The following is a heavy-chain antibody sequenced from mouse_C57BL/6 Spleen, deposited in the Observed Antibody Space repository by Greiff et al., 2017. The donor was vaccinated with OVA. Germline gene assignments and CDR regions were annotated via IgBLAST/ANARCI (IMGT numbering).Heavy chain of an antibody. D-gene: IGHD1-1*01. V-gene: IGHV2-4*01. J-gene: IGHJ1*03. CDR2: IWSGGST. CDR3: AKNGYYGSSSYFDV. Sequence: VQLQQSGPGLVQPSQSLSITCTVSGFSLTSYGVHWVRQPPGKGLEWLGVIWSGGSTDYNAAFISRLSISKDNSKSQVFFKMNSLQADDTAIYYCAKNGYYGSSSYFDVWGTGTTVTVSS. CDR1: GFSLTSYG.